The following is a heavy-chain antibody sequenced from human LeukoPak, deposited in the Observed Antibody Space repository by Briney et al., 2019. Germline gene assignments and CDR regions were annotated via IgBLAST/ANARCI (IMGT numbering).Heavy chain of an antibody. Sequence: SETLSLTCTVSGGSISSYYWSWIRQPPGKGLEWIGFIYYSGSTNYNPSLKSRVTRSVDTSKNQFSLKLSSVTAADTAVYYCARDLSTSSGNYYYMDVWGKGTTVTVS. D-gene: IGHD6-6*01. V-gene: IGHV4-59*01. CDR3: ARDLSTSSGNYYYMDV. CDR2: IYYSGST. CDR1: GGSISSYY. J-gene: IGHJ6*03.